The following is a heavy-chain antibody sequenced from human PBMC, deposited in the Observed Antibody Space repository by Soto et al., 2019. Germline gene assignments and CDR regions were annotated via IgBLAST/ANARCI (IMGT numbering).Heavy chain of an antibody. D-gene: IGHD1-26*01. CDR1: GGSISSGGYS. V-gene: IGHV4-30-2*01. CDR3: ARGGSLAYNWFDP. Sequence: QLQLQESGSGLVKPSQTLSLTCAVSGGSISSGGYSWSWIRQPPGKGLEWIGYIYHSGSTYYNPSLKSRVTISVDRSKNQFSLKLSSVTAADTAVYYCARGGSLAYNWFDPWGQGTLVTVSS. CDR2: IYHSGST. J-gene: IGHJ5*02.